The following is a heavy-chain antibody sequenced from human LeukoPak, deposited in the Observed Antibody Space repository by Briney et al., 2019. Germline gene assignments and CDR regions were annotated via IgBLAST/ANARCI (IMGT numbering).Heavy chain of an antibody. CDR3: ARSTTVTAPFDY. D-gene: IGHD4-17*01. CDR2: IIPILGIA. CDR1: GGTLSSYA. V-gene: IGHV1-69*04. J-gene: IGHJ4*02. Sequence: ASVKVSCKASGGTLSSYAISWVRQAPGQGLEWMGRIIPILGIANYAQKFQGRVTITADKSTSTAYMELSSLRSEDTAVYYCARSTTVTAPFDYWGQGTLVTVSS.